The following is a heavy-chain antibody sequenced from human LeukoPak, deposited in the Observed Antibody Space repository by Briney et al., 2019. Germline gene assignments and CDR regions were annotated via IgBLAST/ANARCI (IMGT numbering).Heavy chain of an antibody. Sequence: SETLSLTCAVYGGSFSGYYWSWIRQPPGKGLEWTGEINHSGSTNYNPSLKSRVTISVDTSKNQFSLKLSSVTAADTAVYYCAREYYGSSGYYNDYWGQGALVTVSS. CDR2: INHSGST. J-gene: IGHJ4*02. D-gene: IGHD3-22*01. CDR3: AREYYGSSGYYNDY. V-gene: IGHV4-34*01. CDR1: GGSFSGYY.